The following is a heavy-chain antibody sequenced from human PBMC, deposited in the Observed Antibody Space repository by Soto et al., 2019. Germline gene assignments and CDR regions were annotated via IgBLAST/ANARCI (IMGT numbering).Heavy chain of an antibody. Sequence: PGWSLRLSCAASGFTFSSYAMHWVRQAPGKGLEWGAFISYDGSNKYYADCVKGRFTISRDNSMTTLYLQMNSLRAEDMAVYYCAKNYYYDSSGYYWSAFDIWGEGTMVTVSS. D-gene: IGHD3-22*01. J-gene: IGHJ3*02. CDR1: GFTFSSYA. CDR3: AKNYYYDSSGYYWSAFDI. V-gene: IGHV3-30-3*01. CDR2: ISYDGSNK.